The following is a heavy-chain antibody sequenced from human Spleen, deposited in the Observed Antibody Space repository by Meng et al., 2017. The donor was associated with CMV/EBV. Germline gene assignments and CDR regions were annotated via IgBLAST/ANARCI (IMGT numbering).Heavy chain of an antibody. CDR3: ARARAYYRYHFDC. CDR2: ISYDGTNK. V-gene: IGHV3-30-3*01. Sequence: GESLKISCAASGFTFSMYAMHWVRQAPGKGLEWVAVISYDGTNKYHADSVKGRFTISRDNSKNTLYLQMNSLRAEDTALYYCARARAYYRYHFDCWGQGTLVTVSS. CDR1: GFTFSMYA. J-gene: IGHJ4*02. D-gene: IGHD1-26*01.